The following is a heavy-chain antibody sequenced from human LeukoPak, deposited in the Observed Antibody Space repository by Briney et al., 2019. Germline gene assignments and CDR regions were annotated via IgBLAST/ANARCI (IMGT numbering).Heavy chain of an antibody. CDR2: INHSGST. CDR1: GGSFSGYY. J-gene: IGHJ5*02. D-gene: IGHD2-2*01. Sequence: SETLSLTCAVYGGSFSGYYWSWIRQPPGKGLEWIGEINHSGSTSYNPSLKSRVTISVDTSKNQFSLKLSSVTAADTAVYYCARRAIVVVPAASKTLDPWGQGTLVTVSS. V-gene: IGHV4-34*01. CDR3: ARRAIVVVPAASKTLDP.